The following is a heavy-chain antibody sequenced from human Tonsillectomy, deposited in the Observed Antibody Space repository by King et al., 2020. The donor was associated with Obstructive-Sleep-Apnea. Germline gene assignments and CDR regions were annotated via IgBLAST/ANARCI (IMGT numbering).Heavy chain of an antibody. D-gene: IGHD3-9*01. CDR3: ARGREYYDILTGPVDY. Sequence: QLVQSGAEVKKPGASVKVSCKASGYTFTGYYMHWVRQAPGQGLEWMGWINPNSGGTNYAQKFQGRVTMTRDTSISTAYMELSRLRSDDTAVYYCARGREYYDILTGPVDYWGQGTLVTVSS. CDR2: INPNSGGT. V-gene: IGHV1-2*02. CDR1: GYTFTGYY. J-gene: IGHJ4*02.